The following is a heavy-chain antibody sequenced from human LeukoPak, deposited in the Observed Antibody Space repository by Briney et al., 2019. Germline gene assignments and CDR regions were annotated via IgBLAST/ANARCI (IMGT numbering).Heavy chain of an antibody. CDR1: GYTFTGYY. Sequence: ASVKVSCKASGYTFTGYYMHWVRQAPGRGLEWMGRINPNSGGTNYAQKFQGRVTMTRDTSISTAYMELSRLRSDDTAVYYCARVRGDSSGYYYALRYWGQGTLVTVSS. J-gene: IGHJ4*02. D-gene: IGHD3-22*01. V-gene: IGHV1-2*06. CDR2: INPNSGGT. CDR3: ARVRGDSSGYYYALRY.